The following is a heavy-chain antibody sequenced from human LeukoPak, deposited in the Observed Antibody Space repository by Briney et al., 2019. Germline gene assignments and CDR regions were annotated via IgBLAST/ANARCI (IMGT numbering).Heavy chain of an antibody. CDR1: GGTFSSYA. D-gene: IGHD7-27*01. J-gene: IGHJ4*02. CDR2: IIPILGIA. Sequence: SVKVSCKASGGTFSSYAISWVRQAPGQGLEWMGRIIPILGIANYAQKFQGRVTMTRDTSTSTVYMELSSLRSEDTAVYYCARDSAPNGGAGGDYWGQGTLVTVSS. CDR3: ARDSAPNGGAGGDY. V-gene: IGHV1-69*04.